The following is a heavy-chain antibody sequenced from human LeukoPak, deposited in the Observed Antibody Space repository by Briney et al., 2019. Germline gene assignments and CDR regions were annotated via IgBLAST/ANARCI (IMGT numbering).Heavy chain of an antibody. CDR1: GGPISSSSYY. CDR3: ARVSITMVRDYYYYMDV. Sequence: SETLSLTCTLSGGPISSSSYYWGWIPQPPRKGLEWFGSIYYSGRTYYNPSLNHRVTISVDTSKHQISLTLSSVTAADTAVYYCARVSITMVRDYYYYMDVWGKGTTVTVSS. CDR2: IYYSGRT. V-gene: IGHV4-39*07. D-gene: IGHD3-10*01. J-gene: IGHJ6*03.